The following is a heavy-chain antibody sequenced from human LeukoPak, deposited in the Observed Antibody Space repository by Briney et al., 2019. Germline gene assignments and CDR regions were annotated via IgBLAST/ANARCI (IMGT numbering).Heavy chain of an antibody. D-gene: IGHD6-13*01. J-gene: IGHJ4*02. Sequence: GGSLRLSCAASGFTFSSYWMSWVRQAPGKGLEWVANIKQDGSEKYYVDSVKGRFTISGDNAKNSLYLQMNSLRAEDTAVYYCARDGYSSSWYYWGQGTLVTVSS. V-gene: IGHV3-7*01. CDR1: GFTFSSYW. CDR2: IKQDGSEK. CDR3: ARDGYSSSWYY.